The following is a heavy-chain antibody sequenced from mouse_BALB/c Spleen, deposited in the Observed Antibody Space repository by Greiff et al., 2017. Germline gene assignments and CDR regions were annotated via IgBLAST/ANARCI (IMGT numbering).Heavy chain of an antibody. CDR2: IYPGNVNT. V-gene: IGHV1S56*01. J-gene: IGHJ4*01. CDR3: AKERGAYPHYYAMDY. Sequence: QVQLKESGPELVKPGASVRISCKASGYTFTSYYIHWVKQRPGQGLEWIGWIYPGNVNTKYNEKFKGKATLTADKSSSTAYMQLSSLTSEDSAVYFCAKERGAYPHYYAMDYWGQGTSVTVSS. CDR1: GYTFTSYY. D-gene: IGHD6-5*01.